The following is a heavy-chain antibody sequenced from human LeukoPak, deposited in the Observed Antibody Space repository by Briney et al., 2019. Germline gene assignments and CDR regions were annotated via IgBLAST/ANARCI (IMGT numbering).Heavy chain of an antibody. D-gene: IGHD5-12*01. Sequence: SETLSLTCAVYGGSFSGYYWSWIRQPREKGLEWIGEINHRGSTNYNPSLKSRVAISVDTSKNQFSLKLSSVTAAGTAVYYCARGGQWLRFLYWGQGTTVTVSS. CDR1: GGSFSGYY. CDR3: ARGGQWLRFLY. J-gene: IGHJ6*02. CDR2: INHRGST. V-gene: IGHV4-34*01.